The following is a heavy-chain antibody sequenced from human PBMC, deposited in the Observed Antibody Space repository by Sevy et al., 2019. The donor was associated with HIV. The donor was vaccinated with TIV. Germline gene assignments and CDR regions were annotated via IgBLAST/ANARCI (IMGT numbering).Heavy chain of an antibody. CDR3: AKHIAYCGGDCYPPLYYFDY. Sequence: GGSLRLSCAASGFTFSNYAMSWVRQAPGKGLEWVSAISGSGYSTYYADSVKGRFTMSRDKSKNTLYLQINSLRAGDTAVYYCAKHIAYCGGDCYPPLYYFDYWGQGTLVTVSS. CDR1: GFTFSNYA. J-gene: IGHJ4*02. D-gene: IGHD2-21*02. V-gene: IGHV3-23*01. CDR2: ISGSGYST.